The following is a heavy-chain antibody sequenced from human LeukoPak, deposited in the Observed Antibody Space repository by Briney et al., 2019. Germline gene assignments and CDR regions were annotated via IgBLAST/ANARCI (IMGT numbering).Heavy chain of an antibody. CDR3: ARDEGMVVVPDHRRFDP. D-gene: IGHD2-2*01. J-gene: IGHJ5*02. CDR2: INPNSGGT. CDR1: GYTFTGYY. Sequence: GASVKVSCKASGYTFTGYYMHWVRQAPGQGLEWMGWINPNSGGTNYAQKFQGRVTMTRDTSISTAYMELSRMRSDYAAVYYCARDEGMVVVPDHRRFDPWGQGTLVTVSS. V-gene: IGHV1-2*02.